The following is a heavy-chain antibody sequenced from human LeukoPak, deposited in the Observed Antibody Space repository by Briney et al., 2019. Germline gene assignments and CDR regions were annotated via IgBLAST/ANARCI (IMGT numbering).Heavy chain of an antibody. CDR3: ARGSNWLDP. D-gene: IGHD6-6*01. Sequence: SETLSLTCSVPGDSINNYYWSWIRQPPGKGLEWIGYIYYSGNTNYNPTLKSRVTISKDTSKKQISLNLSSVTAADAAVYYCARGSNWLDPWGQGTLVTVSS. CDR2: IYYSGNT. CDR1: GDSINNYY. J-gene: IGHJ5*02. V-gene: IGHV4-59*01.